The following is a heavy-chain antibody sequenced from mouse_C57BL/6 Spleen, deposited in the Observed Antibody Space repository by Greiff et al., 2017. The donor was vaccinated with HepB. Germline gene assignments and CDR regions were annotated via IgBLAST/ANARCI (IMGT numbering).Heavy chain of an antibody. V-gene: IGHV1-53*01. Sequence: VQLQQSGTELVKPGASVKLSCKASGYTFTSYWMHWVKQRPGQGLEWIGNINPSNGGTNYNEKFKSKATLTVDKSSSTAYMQLSSLTSEDSAVYYCARSSNYYGSSYGYWGQGTTLTVSS. CDR2: INPSNGGT. CDR3: ARSSNYYGSSYGY. D-gene: IGHD1-1*01. J-gene: IGHJ2*01. CDR1: GYTFTSYW.